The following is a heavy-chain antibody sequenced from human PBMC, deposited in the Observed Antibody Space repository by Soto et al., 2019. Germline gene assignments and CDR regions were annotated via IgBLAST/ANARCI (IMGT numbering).Heavy chain of an antibody. Sequence: SQTLSLTCAISGDSVSSNSAAWNWIRQSPSRGLEWLGRTYYRSKWYNDYAASVKSRITINPDTSKNQFSLQLNSVTPEDTAVYYCAREELGYCSSTSCPSNWLDPWGQGTLVTVSS. CDR1: GDSVSSNSAA. CDR3: AREELGYCSSTSCPSNWLDP. CDR2: TYYRSKWYN. V-gene: IGHV6-1*01. J-gene: IGHJ5*02. D-gene: IGHD2-2*01.